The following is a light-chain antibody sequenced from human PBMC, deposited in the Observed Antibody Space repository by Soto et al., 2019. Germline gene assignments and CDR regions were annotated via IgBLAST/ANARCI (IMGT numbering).Light chain of an antibody. J-gene: IGKJ1*01. Sequence: DIQMTQSPSSLSASVGDRVIITCRARQSISSYLNWYQQKPGKGPNLLIHVASSLQSGVPSRFSGSGSGTDFTLTISSLQPEDSATYYRQQSYSSLGTFGQGTKVEIK. CDR3: QQSYSSLGT. CDR2: VAS. CDR1: QSISSY. V-gene: IGKV1-39*01.